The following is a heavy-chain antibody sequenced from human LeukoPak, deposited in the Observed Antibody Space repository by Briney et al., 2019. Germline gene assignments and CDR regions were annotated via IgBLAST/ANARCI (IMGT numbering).Heavy chain of an antibody. J-gene: IGHJ4*02. Sequence: GESLKISCKGSGYSFTSYWIGWVRQMPGKGLEWMGIIYPGDSDTRYSPSFQGQVTISADKSISTAYLQWSSLKASDTAMYYCARLARGLRSMGDFDYWGQGTLVTVSS. CDR3: ARLARGLRSMGDFDY. CDR1: GYSFTSYW. V-gene: IGHV5-51*01. D-gene: IGHD5-12*01. CDR2: IYPGDSDT.